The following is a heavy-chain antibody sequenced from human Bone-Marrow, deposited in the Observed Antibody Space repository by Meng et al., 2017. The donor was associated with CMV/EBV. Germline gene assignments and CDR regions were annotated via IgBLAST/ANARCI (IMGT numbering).Heavy chain of an antibody. J-gene: IGHJ4*02. V-gene: IGHV3-7*01. Sequence: GASLKISCVASGFTFTNYWMMWLRQAPGKGLEWVATVNQDGRDDFYLDSVKGRFTTSADKAKSSVFLQMNSLRAEDTAVYYCVSTSGQWGQGALVTVSS. D-gene: IGHD3-16*01. CDR2: VNQDGRDD. CDR3: VSTSGQ. CDR1: GFTFTNYW.